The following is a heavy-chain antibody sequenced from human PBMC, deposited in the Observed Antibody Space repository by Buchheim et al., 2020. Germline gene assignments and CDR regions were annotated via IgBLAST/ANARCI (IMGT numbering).Heavy chain of an antibody. CDR3: SRGGGLVLAYAMDV. D-gene: IGHD2-15*01. CDR1: GFTFNNDA. CDR2: ISYDGANK. V-gene: IGHV3-30-3*01. Sequence: QVQVVESGGGVVQPGRSLRLSCTASGFTFNNDALHWVRQAPGKGLEWVALISYDGANKYYAESVKGRFTISRDHSKHPVSLQMDSLTTEDSAVYYCSRGGGLVLAYAMDVWGQGTT. J-gene: IGHJ6*02.